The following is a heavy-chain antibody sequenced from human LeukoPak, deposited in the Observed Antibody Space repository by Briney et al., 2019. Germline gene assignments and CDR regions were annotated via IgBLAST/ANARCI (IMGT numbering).Heavy chain of an antibody. V-gene: IGHV3-23*01. D-gene: IGHD1-26*01. J-gene: IGHJ6*03. CDR3: ANSGGATTKYYYMDV. Sequence: GGSLRLSRAASGFTFSSYGMSWVRQAPGKGLEWVSAISGSGGSTYYADSVKGRFTISRDNSKNTLYLQMNSLRAEDTAVYYCANSGGATTKYYYMDVWGKGTTVTISS. CDR2: ISGSGGST. CDR1: GFTFSSYG.